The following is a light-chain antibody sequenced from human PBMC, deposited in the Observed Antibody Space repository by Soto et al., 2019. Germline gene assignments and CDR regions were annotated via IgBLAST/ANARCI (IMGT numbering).Light chain of an antibody. J-gene: IGKJ1*01. CDR2: DAS. CDR3: QQYNSYST. Sequence: DIQMTQSPSTLSASVGDRVTITCRASQSISSWLAWYQQKPGKAPKLLIYDASSLESGVPSRFSCSGSWAAMSLTMSSLQPADFAAYYCQQYNSYSTLGQGTKVVIK. CDR1: QSISSW. V-gene: IGKV1-5*01.